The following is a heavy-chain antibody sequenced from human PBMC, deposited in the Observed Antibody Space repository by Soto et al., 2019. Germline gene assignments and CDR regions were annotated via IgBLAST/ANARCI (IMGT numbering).Heavy chain of an antibody. J-gene: IGHJ4*02. D-gene: IGHD3-22*01. V-gene: IGHV5-10-1*01. CDR2: IDPSDSQT. Sequence: PGESLKISCKGSGYSLAGYWITWVRQKPGKGLEWMGRIDPSDSQTYYSPSFRGHVTISATKSITTVFLLWSSLSASDTAMYYCARQIYDSDTGPNFQYYFDSWGPGTPVTVSS. CDR3: ARQIYDSDTGPNFQYYFDS. CDR1: GYSLAGYW.